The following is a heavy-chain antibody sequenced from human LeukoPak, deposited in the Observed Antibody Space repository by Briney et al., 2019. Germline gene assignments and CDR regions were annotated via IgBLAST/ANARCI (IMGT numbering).Heavy chain of an antibody. CDR2: ISYDGSNK. Sequence: GRSLILSCAASGFTFSSYGMHWVRQAPGKGLEWVAVISYDGSNKYYADSVKGRFTISRDNSKNTLYLQMNNLRAEDTAVYYCAKEGGDTWTNFYFHYWGQGTLVTVSS. V-gene: IGHV3-30*18. CDR3: AKEGGDTWTNFYFHY. CDR1: GFTFSSYG. D-gene: IGHD1-20*01. J-gene: IGHJ4*02.